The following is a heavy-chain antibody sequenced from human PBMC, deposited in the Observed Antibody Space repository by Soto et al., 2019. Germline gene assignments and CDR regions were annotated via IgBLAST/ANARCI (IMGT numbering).Heavy chain of an antibody. V-gene: IGHV1-69*02. Sequence: SVKVSCKASGGTFSSYTISWVRQAPGQGLEWMGRIIPILGIANYAQKFQGRVTITADKSTSTAYMGLSSLRPEDTAVYYCASRGVAATHNVVDYWGQGTLVTVSS. CDR1: GGTFSSYT. CDR3: ASRGVAATHNVVDY. D-gene: IGHD2-15*01. J-gene: IGHJ4*02. CDR2: IIPILGIA.